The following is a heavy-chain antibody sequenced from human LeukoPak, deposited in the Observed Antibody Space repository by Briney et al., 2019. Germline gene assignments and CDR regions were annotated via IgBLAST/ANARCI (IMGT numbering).Heavy chain of an antibody. D-gene: IGHD3-3*01. Sequence: ASVKVSCKASGYTFTSYDINWVRQATGQGLEWMGWMNPNSGNTGCAQKFQGRVTMTRNTSISTAYMELSSLRSEDTAVYYCARAPSLDLWSGFSFDYWGQGTLVTVSS. J-gene: IGHJ4*02. CDR1: GYTFTSYD. V-gene: IGHV1-8*01. CDR2: MNPNSGNT. CDR3: ARAPSLDLWSGFSFDY.